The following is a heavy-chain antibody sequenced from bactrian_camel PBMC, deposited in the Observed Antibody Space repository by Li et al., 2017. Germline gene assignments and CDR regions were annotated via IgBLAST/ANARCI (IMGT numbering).Heavy chain of an antibody. J-gene: IGHJ6*01. CDR3: AAEDSDGTCDAICAGGYCNVDWRYGY. Sequence: VQLVESGGGSVQAGGSLRLSCAASGVTYAATHDINCMGWFRQHPGKEREGVAVLDNVGSTNYADSVKGRFTIPQDNAKKTLYLQMDNLKPEDTAAYYCAAEDSDGTCDAICAGGYCNVDWRYGYWGQGTQVTVS. CDR2: LDNVGST. CDR1: GVTYAATHDINC. V-gene: IGHV3S53*01. D-gene: IGHD2*01.